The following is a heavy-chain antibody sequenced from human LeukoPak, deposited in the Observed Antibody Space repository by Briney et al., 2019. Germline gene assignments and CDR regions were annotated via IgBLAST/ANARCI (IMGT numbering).Heavy chain of an antibody. D-gene: IGHD6-6*01. CDR2: ISGSGGST. V-gene: IGHV3-23*01. J-gene: IGHJ6*02. CDR1: GFTFSSYA. Sequence: GGSLRPSCAASGFTFSSYAMSWVRQAPGKGLEWVSAISGSGGSTYYADSVKGRFTISRDNSKNTLYLQMNSLRAEDTAVYYCAKGLPIAAPDRSYYYYYGMDVWGQGTTVTVSS. CDR3: AKGLPIAAPDRSYYYYYGMDV.